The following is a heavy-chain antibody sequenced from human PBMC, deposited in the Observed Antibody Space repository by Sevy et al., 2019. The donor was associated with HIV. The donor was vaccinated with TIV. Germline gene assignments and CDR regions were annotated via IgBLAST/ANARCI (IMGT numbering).Heavy chain of an antibody. J-gene: IGHJ4*02. V-gene: IGHV3-13*01. CDR3: ARAYSSGWYDY. D-gene: IGHD6-19*01. CDR1: GFTFSSYD. Sequence: GGSLRLSCAASGFTFSSYDMHWVRQATGKGLEWVSAIGTAGDAYYPGSVKGRFTISRENAKNSLYLQMNSLRVGDTAVYYCARAYSSGWYDYWGQGTLVTVSS. CDR2: IGTAGDA.